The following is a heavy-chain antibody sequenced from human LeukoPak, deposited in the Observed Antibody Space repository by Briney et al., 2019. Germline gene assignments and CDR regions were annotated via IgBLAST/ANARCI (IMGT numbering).Heavy chain of an antibody. J-gene: IGHJ4*02. CDR1: GGSISSSSYY. CDR3: ASLSYSNSRDY. Sequence: SETLSLTCTVSGGSISSSSYYWGWIRQPPGKGLEWIGSIYYSGSTNYNPSLKSRVTMSVDTSKNQFSLKLSSVTAADTAVYYCASLSYSNSRDYWGQGTLVTVSS. D-gene: IGHD4-11*01. V-gene: IGHV4-39*07. CDR2: IYYSGST.